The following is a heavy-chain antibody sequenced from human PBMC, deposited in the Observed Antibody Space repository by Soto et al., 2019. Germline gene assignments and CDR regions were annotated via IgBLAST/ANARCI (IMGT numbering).Heavy chain of an antibody. CDR2: ITSSGEQT. CDR3: AKGNSGWTRFDP. Sequence: GGSLRLSCAASGFNFRNSPMTWVRQAPGQGLEYVSSITSSGEQTFYADSVKGRFTISRDNSKGILHLQMNSLRAEDTAVYYCAKGNSGWTRFDPWGQGTLVTVSS. J-gene: IGHJ5*02. V-gene: IGHV3-23*01. D-gene: IGHD6-19*01. CDR1: GFNFRNSP.